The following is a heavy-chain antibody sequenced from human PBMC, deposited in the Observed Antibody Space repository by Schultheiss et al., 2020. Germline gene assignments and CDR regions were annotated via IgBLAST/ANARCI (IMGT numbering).Heavy chain of an antibody. J-gene: IGHJ5*02. CDR3: ARFRWGPENWFDP. V-gene: IGHV4-31*03. CDR1: GGSISSGGYY. CDR2: IYYSGST. D-gene: IGHD3-16*01. Sequence: SETLSLTCTVSGGSISSGGYYWSWIRQHPGKGLEWIGYIYYSGSTYYNPSLKSRVTISVDTSKNQFSLKLSSVTAADTAVYYCARFRWGPENWFDPWGQGTLVTVSS.